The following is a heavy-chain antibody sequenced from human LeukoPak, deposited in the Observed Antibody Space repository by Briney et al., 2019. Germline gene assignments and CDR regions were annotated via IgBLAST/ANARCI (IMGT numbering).Heavy chain of an antibody. CDR3: ARVDPDSSSTLEVFDY. CDR2: IYYSGCT. D-gene: IGHD6-6*01. J-gene: IGHJ4*02. Sequence: SETLSLTCTVSGGSISSYYWSWIRQPPGKGLEWIGYIYYSGCTNYNPSLQSRVTISVDTSKNQLSLKLSSVTAADTAVYYCARVDPDSSSTLEVFDYWGQGTLVSVPS. V-gene: IGHV4-59*01. CDR1: GGSISSYY.